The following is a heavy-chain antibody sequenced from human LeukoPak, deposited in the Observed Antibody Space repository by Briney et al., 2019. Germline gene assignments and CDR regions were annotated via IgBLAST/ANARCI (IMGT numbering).Heavy chain of an antibody. CDR3: ATADCSSTSCYGAHNWFDP. V-gene: IGHV3-21*01. CDR1: GFTFSSYS. Sequence: GGALRLSCAASGFTFSSYSMNWVRQAPGKGLEWVSSISSSSSYIYYADSVKGRFTISRDNAKNSLYLQMTSLRAEDTAVYYCATADCSSTSCYGAHNWFDPWGQGTLVTVSS. CDR2: ISSSSSYI. J-gene: IGHJ5*02. D-gene: IGHD2-2*01.